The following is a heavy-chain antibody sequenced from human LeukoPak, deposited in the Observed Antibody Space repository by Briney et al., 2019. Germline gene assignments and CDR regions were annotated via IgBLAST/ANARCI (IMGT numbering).Heavy chain of an antibody. CDR1: GGSISSSSYY. CDR2: IYYSGST. D-gene: IGHD2-21*02. V-gene: IGHV4-39*01. CDR3: ARRGAYCGGDCYYFDY. J-gene: IGHJ4*02. Sequence: PSETLSLTCTVSGGSISSSSYYWGWIRQPPGKGLEWIGSIYYSGSTYYNPSLKSRVTISVDTSKNQISLKLSSVTAADTAVYYCARRGAYCGGDCYYFDYWGQGTLVTVSS.